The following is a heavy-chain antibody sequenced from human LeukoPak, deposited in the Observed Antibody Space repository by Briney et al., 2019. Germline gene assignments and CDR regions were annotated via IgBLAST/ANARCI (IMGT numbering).Heavy chain of an antibody. D-gene: IGHD3-16*02. J-gene: IGHJ4*02. CDR1: GFTFSNYA. Sequence: PGGSLRLSCAASGFTFSNYAMHWVRLAPGRGLEWVTIISDDGNNKYYADSVQGRFTISRDNSKNTLYLQMSSLRVEDTAVYYCAKGDGSFVMDYWGQGTLVTVSS. CDR3: AKGDGSFVMDY. V-gene: IGHV3-30-3*01. CDR2: ISDDGNNK.